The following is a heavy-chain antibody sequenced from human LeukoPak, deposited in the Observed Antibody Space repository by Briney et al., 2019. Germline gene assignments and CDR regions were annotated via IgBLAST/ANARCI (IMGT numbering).Heavy chain of an antibody. V-gene: IGHV3-23*01. CDR3: AKSGRYCSSTSCHKAFDY. Sequence: PGGSLRLSCAASGFTFSSYAMSWVRQAPGKGLEWVSAISGSGGSTYYADSVKGRFTISRDNSKNTLYLQMNSLRAEDTAVYYCAKSGRYCSSTSCHKAFDYWGQGTLVTVSS. CDR1: GFTFSSYA. J-gene: IGHJ4*02. CDR2: ISGSGGST. D-gene: IGHD2-2*01.